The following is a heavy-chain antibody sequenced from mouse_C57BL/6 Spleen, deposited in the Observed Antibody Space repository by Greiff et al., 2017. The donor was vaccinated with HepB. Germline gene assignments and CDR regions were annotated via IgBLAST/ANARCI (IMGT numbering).Heavy chain of an antibody. Sequence: QVQLQQPGAELVKPGASVKLSCKASGYTFTSYWMHWVKQRPGQGLEWIGMIHPNSGSTNYNEKFKSKATLTVDKSSSTAYMQLSSLTSEDSAVYYCARYYDCDEGDYFDYWGQGTTLTVSS. CDR2: IHPNSGST. CDR1: GYTFTSYW. CDR3: ARYYDCDEGDYFDY. J-gene: IGHJ2*01. V-gene: IGHV1-64*01. D-gene: IGHD2-4*01.